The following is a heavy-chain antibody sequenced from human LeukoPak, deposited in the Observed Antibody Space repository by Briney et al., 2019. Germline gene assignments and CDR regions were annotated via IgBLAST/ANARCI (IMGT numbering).Heavy chain of an antibody. D-gene: IGHD4-23*01. CDR1: GYTFTSYG. CDR2: ISAYNGYT. V-gene: IGHV1-18*01. J-gene: IGHJ1*01. Sequence: ASVKVSCKASGYTFTSYGISWVRQATGQGLEWMGWISAYNGYTDYAQKLQFRVTMTTDTSTSTAYMELRSLRSDDTAVYYCARDKAVTTEVTQHFQHWGQGTLVTVSS. CDR3: ARDKAVTTEVTQHFQH.